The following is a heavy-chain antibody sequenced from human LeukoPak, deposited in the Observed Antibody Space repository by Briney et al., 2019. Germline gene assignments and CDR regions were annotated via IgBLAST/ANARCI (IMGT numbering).Heavy chain of an antibody. V-gene: IGHV1-46*01. CDR2: INPSGGST. Sequence: ASVKVSCKASGGTFSSYAISWVRQAPGQGLEWMGIINPSGGSTSYAQKFQGRVTMTRDTSTSTVYMELSSLRSEDTAVYYCTVAGTGLMDYWGQGTLVTVSS. CDR3: TVAGTGLMDY. D-gene: IGHD6-19*01. CDR1: GGTFSSYA. J-gene: IGHJ4*02.